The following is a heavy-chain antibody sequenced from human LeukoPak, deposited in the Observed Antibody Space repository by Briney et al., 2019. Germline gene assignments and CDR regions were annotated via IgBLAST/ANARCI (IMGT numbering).Heavy chain of an antibody. CDR1: GGSISNYY. D-gene: IGHD3-10*01. CDR2: IYYSGAT. J-gene: IGHJ4*02. V-gene: IGHV4-59*01. CDR3: ARGHGGYYGSGSPSDY. Sequence: SETLSLTCTVSGGSISNYYWSWIRQPPGKGLEWIGHIYYSGATKYNPSLKSRITISVDTSKNQFSLKLSSVTAADTAVYYCARGHGGYYGSGSPSDYWGQGTLVTVSS.